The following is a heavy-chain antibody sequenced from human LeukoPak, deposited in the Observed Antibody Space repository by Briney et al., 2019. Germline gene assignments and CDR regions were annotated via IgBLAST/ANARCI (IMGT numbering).Heavy chain of an antibody. CDR3: AKGAADYDFWSGYLMDV. D-gene: IGHD3-3*01. CDR2: ISYDGSNK. V-gene: IGHV3-30*18. Sequence: GGSLRLSCAASGFTSSSYGMHWVRQAPGKGLEWVASISYDGSNKYYADSVKGRFTISRDNSKNTLYLQMNSLRAEDTAVYYCAKGAADYDFWSGYLMDVWGQGTTVTVSS. J-gene: IGHJ6*02. CDR1: GFTSSSYG.